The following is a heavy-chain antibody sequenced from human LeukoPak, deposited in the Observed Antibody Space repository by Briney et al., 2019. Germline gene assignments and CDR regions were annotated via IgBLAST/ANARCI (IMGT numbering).Heavy chain of an antibody. CDR3: ARGHRRDGYNVDY. Sequence: GGSLRLSCAASGFTFSSYSMNWVRQAPGKGLEWVSSISSSSSYIYYADSVKGRFTISRDNAKNSLYLQMNSLRAEDTAVYYCARGHRRDGYNVDYWGQGTLVTVSS. CDR2: ISSSSSYI. D-gene: IGHD5-24*01. V-gene: IGHV3-21*01. CDR1: GFTFSSYS. J-gene: IGHJ4*02.